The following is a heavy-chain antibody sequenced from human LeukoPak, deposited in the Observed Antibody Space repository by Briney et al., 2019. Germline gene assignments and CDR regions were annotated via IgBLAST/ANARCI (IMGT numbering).Heavy chain of an antibody. J-gene: IGHJ4*02. D-gene: IGHD3-3*01. CDR2: IYYSGST. CDR1: GGSISSHY. V-gene: IGHV4-59*11. CDR3: ARVLTDYDFWSGYYPLYYFDY. Sequence: SETLSLTCTVSGGSISSHYWSWIRQPPGKGLEWIGYIYYSGSTNYNPSLKSRVTISVDTSKNQFSLKLCSVTAADTAVYYCARVLTDYDFWSGYYPLYYFDYWGQGTLVTVSS.